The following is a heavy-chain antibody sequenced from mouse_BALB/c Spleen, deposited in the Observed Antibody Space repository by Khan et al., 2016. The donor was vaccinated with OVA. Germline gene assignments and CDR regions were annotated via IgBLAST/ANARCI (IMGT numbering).Heavy chain of an antibody. V-gene: IGHV1-61*01. CDR3: ARGNTASYWYFDV. CDR1: GYSFTSNW. J-gene: IGHJ1*01. CDR2: IHPSDSET. D-gene: IGHD1-2*01. Sequence: QVQLQQPGAELVRPGASVKLSCKASGYSFTSNWMNWVKQRPGQGLEWIGIIHPSDSETRLNQKFKDKATLTVDKSSSTAYMQLSSPTSEDSVVYYSARGNTASYWYFDVWGAGTTVTVSS.